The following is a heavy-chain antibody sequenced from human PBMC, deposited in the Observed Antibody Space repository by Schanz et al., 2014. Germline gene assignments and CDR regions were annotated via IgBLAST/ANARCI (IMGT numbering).Heavy chain of an antibody. V-gene: IGHV3-23*04. CDR3: AKDLAAVGVFDY. D-gene: IGHD6-13*01. J-gene: IGHJ4*02. CDR2: MSGSGSTA. CDR1: GFTFSNHA. Sequence: EGQLVESGGGLVQPGGSLRLSCAASGFTFSNHALSWVRQAPGKGLEWVSGMSGSGSTADYADSVKGRFTISRDNSRKTLYLQMNSLRADDTAVYYCAKDLAAVGVFDYWGQGTLVTVSS.